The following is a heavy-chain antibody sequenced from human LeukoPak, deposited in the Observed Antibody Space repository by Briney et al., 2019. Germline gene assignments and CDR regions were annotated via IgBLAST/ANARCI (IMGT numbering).Heavy chain of an antibody. CDR1: GFTFSNYN. Sequence: GGSLRLSCAASGFTFSNYNMNWVRQAPGKGLEWVSSISSSSSYIYYADSLRGRFTISKDNAENSLYLQMISLRAEDTAVYYCARGRDGSQSPIDYWGQGTLVTVSS. J-gene: IGHJ4*02. CDR3: ARGRDGSQSPIDY. V-gene: IGHV3-21*01. CDR2: ISSSSSYI. D-gene: IGHD5-24*01.